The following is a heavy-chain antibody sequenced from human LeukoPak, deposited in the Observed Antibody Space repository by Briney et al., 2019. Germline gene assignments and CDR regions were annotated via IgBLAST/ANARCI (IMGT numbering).Heavy chain of an antibody. CDR3: ARDFDEYSGYNFDY. D-gene: IGHD5-12*01. V-gene: IGHV3-11*04. J-gene: IGHJ4*02. Sequence: GGSLRLSCAASGFSFSDYFMTWVRQAPGKGLEWISYITSGGGAMYYADSVKGRFTISRDDAKKSLYLEMNSLRVEDTAVYYCARDFDEYSGYNFDYWGQGTLVTVSS. CDR1: GFSFSDYF. CDR2: ITSGGGAM.